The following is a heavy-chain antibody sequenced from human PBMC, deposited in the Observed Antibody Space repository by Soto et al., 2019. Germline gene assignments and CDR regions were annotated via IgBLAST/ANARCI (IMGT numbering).Heavy chain of an antibody. CDR2: IWYDGSNK. D-gene: IGHD1-26*01. V-gene: IGHV3-33*01. Sequence: QVQLVESGGGVVQPGRSLRLSCAASGFTFSSYGMHWVRQAPGKGLEWVAVIWYDGSNKYYADSVKGRFTISRDTSKNTLYLQMNSLRAEDTAVYYCARDLNGWEPLYYCDYWGQGTLVTVSS. CDR3: ARDLNGWEPLYYCDY. CDR1: GFTFSSYG. J-gene: IGHJ4*02.